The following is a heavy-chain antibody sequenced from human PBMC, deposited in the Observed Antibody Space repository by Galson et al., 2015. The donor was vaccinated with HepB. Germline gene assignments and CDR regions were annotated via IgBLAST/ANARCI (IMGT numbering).Heavy chain of an antibody. CDR3: AKGTEWELLLDY. D-gene: IGHD1-26*01. CDR1: GFTFSSYS. CDR2: ISSSSSYI. V-gene: IGHV3-21*01. Sequence: SLRLSCAASGFTFSSYSMNWVRQAPGKGLEWVSSISSSSSYIYYADSVKGRFTISRDNAKNSLYLQMNSLRAEDTAVYYCAKGTEWELLLDYWGQGTLVTVSS. J-gene: IGHJ4*02.